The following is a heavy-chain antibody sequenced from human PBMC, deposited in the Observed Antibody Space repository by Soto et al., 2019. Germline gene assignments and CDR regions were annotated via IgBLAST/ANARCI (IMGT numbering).Heavy chain of an antibody. CDR3: AKDSSGSHYYYYMDV. V-gene: IGHV3-9*01. J-gene: IGHJ6*03. CDR1: GFTFDDYA. Sequence: SLKISCAASGFTFDDYAMHWVRQAPGKGLEWVSGISWNSGSIGYADSVKGRFTISRDNAKNSLYLQMNSLRAEDTALYYCAKDSSGSHYYYYMDVWGKGTTVTVSS. CDR2: ISWNSGSI. D-gene: IGHD3-10*01.